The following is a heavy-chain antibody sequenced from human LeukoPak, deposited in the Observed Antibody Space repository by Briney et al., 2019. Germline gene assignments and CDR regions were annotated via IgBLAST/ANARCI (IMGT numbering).Heavy chain of an antibody. J-gene: IGHJ4*02. V-gene: IGHV3-7*01. CDR1: GSTCSNNW. CDR3: CSTNSFDN. Sequence: PGRFLRTSCAAAGSTCSNNWMGWIRQPPGKGLEWVASIYQDDSDIRYVDSVRGRFTVSRDNAKNSLYLQMNSLRAEDTALYFCCSTNSFDNWGQGTLVTVSS. CDR2: IYQDDSDI. D-gene: IGHD2-2*01.